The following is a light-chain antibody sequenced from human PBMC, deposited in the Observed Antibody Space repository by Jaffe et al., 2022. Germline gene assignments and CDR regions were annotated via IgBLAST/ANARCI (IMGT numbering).Light chain of an antibody. CDR2: AAS. V-gene: IGKV1-27*01. Sequence: DTQMTQSPSSLSASVGDRVTITCRASQGISDHLAWYQQKPGKAPKLLMYAASTLQSGVPSRFSGSGSGTDFTLTINSLQPEDVGTYYCQNYYIAPRTFGQGTKVEIK. CDR1: QGISDH. J-gene: IGKJ1*01. CDR3: QNYYIAPRT.